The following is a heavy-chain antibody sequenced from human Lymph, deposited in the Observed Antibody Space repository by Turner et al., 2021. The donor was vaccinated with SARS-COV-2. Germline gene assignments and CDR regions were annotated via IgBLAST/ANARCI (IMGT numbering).Heavy chain of an antibody. J-gene: IGHJ4*02. CDR3: ARREWGGSLGHIDY. Sequence: EVQLVQSGAGVKKPGESLKISCRPSGYSFTTYWIGWVRQMPGKGLEWIGLIYPGDSDTRYSPSFQGQVTISADKSISTAYLQWSSLKASDTAMYYCARREWGGSLGHIDYWGQGTLVTVSS. V-gene: IGHV5-51*01. CDR1: GYSFTTYW. CDR2: IYPGDSDT. D-gene: IGHD3-3*01.